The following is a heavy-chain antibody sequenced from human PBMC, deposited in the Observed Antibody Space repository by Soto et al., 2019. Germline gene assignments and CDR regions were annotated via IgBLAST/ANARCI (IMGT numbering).Heavy chain of an antibody. D-gene: IGHD6-6*01. CDR1: GFTFSSYA. V-gene: IGHV3-23*01. CDR3: AKDLDEYSSSGGFY. Sequence: GGSLRLSCAASGFTFSSYAMSWVRQAPGKGLEWVSAISSSGGSTYYADSVKGRFTISRDNSKNTLYLQMNSLRAEDTAVYYCAKDLDEYSSSGGFYWGQGTLVTVSS. J-gene: IGHJ4*02. CDR2: ISSSGGST.